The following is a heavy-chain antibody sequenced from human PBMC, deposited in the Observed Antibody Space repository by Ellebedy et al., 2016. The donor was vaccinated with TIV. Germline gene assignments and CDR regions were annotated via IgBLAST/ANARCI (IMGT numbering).Heavy chain of an antibody. Sequence: PGGSLRLSCVTSGFTFSDYSMHWVRQAPGKGLEWVAVGGRDYYYANSVKGRFTISRDNFNNTLYLQMNSLRAEDTAVYWCASWDFDYWGQGTLVTVSS. CDR3: ASWDFDY. V-gene: IGHV3-30-3*01. D-gene: IGHD7-27*01. CDR2: GGRDY. J-gene: IGHJ4*02. CDR1: GFTFSDYS.